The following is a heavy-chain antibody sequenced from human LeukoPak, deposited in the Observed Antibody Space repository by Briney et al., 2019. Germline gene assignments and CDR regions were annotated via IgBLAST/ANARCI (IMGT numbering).Heavy chain of an antibody. D-gene: IGHD6-6*01. CDR3: ARVAGSSSREYYFDY. V-gene: IGHV3-21*01. J-gene: IGHJ4*02. CDR1: GFTFSSYS. CDR2: ISSSSSYT. Sequence: PGGSLRLSCAASGFTFSSYSMNWVRQAPGKGLEWVSSISSSSSYTYYADSVKGRFTISRDNAKNSLYLQMNSLRAEDTAVYYCARVAGSSSREYYFDYWGQGTLVTVSS.